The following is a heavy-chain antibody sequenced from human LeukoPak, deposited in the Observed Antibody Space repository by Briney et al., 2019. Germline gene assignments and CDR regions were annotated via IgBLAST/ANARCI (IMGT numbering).Heavy chain of an antibody. Sequence: GASVKVSCKASGYIFTSYYIHWVRQAPGQGLEWMGIISPSGGSTSYAQKFQGRVTMTRDMSTSTIYMELSSLRYEDTAVYYCARTLDGSSSNNYWYFDLWGRGTLVTVSS. CDR2: ISPSGGST. CDR3: ARTLDGSSSNNYWYFDL. V-gene: IGHV1-46*01. D-gene: IGHD6-6*01. CDR1: GYIFTSYY. J-gene: IGHJ2*01.